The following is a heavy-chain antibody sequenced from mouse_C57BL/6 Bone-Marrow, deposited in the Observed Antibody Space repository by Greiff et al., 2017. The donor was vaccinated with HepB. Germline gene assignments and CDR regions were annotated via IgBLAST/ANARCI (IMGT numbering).Heavy chain of an antibody. D-gene: IGHD2-1*01. CDR2: INPYNGGT. CDR1: GYTFTDYY. J-gene: IGHJ2*01. V-gene: IGHV1-19*01. Sequence: VQLQQSGPVLVKPGASVKMSCKASGYTFTDYYMNWVKQSHGKSLEWIGVINPYNGGTSYNQKFKGKATLTVDKSSSTAYMELNSLTSEDSAVYYCARYGNYLYYFDYWGQGTTLTVSS. CDR3: ARYGNYLYYFDY.